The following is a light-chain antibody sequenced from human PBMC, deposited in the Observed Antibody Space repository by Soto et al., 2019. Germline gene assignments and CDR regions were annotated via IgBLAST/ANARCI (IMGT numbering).Light chain of an antibody. CDR2: DAS. J-gene: IGKJ1*01. CDR1: QSVSF. Sequence: VVLTQSPATLSLSPGESATLSCRASQSVSFLAWYHQKPGQAPRLLIYDASTRATGIPARFGGSGSGTDFTLTISSLESEDFAVYYCQQGSTWPRAFGQGTKVEIK. CDR3: QQGSTWPRA. V-gene: IGKV3-11*01.